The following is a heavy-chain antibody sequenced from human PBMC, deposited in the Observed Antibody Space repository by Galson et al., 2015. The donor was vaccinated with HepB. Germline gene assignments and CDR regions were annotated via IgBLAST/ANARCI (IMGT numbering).Heavy chain of an antibody. Sequence: SLRLSCAASGFTFSSYAMHWVRQAPGKGLEWVAVISYDGSNKYYADSVKGRFTISRDNSKNTLYLQMNSLRAEDAAVYYCARGGVVVVIDLNYWGQGTLVTVSS. CDR2: ISYDGSNK. J-gene: IGHJ4*02. V-gene: IGHV3-30-3*01. CDR1: GFTFSSYA. CDR3: ARGGVVVVIDLNY. D-gene: IGHD3-22*01.